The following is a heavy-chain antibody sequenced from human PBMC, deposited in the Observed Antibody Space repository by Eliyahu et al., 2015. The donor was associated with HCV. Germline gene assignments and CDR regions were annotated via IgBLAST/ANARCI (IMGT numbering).Heavy chain of an antibody. D-gene: IGHD3-10*01. J-gene: IGHJ4*02. V-gene: IGHV3-11*03. Sequence: WIRQAPGKGLEYISSISGSTSYTNYADPVKGRFTISRDNAKDSVYLQMDSLRADDTAVYYCARFPGLWLGELLPYFDSWGQGTLVTVSS. CDR2: ISGSTSYT. CDR3: ARFPGLWLGELLPYFDS.